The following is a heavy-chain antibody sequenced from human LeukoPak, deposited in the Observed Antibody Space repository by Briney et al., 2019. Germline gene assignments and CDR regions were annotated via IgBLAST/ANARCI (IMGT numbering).Heavy chain of an antibody. J-gene: IGHJ4*02. CDR2: ISYDGSNK. CDR3: ARERQWLVPGSDY. V-gene: IGHV3-30-3*01. Sequence: PGGSLRLSCAASGFTFSSYAMHWVRQAPGKGLEWVAVISYDGSNKYYADSVKGRFTISRDNSKNTLYLQMNSLRAEDTAVYYCARERQWLVPGSDYWGQGTLVTVSS. CDR1: GFTFSSYA. D-gene: IGHD6-19*01.